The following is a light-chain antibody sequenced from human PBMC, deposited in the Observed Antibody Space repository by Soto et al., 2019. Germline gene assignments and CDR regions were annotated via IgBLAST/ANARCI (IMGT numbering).Light chain of an antibody. J-gene: IGKJ4*01. Sequence: EIVLTQSPATLSLSPGERATLSCGASQSVSRNYLAWYQHKPGLAPRLVIYDASSRATGIADRFSGSGSGTDFTLTISRLEPEDFAVYYCQLYGILPYSFGGGTKVEIK. CDR2: DAS. CDR1: QSVSRNY. CDR3: QLYGILPYS. V-gene: IGKV3D-20*01.